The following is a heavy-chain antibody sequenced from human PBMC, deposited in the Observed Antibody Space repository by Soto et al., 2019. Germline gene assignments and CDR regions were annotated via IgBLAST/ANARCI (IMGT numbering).Heavy chain of an antibody. CDR2: INDSGNT. CDR1: GGSFRGYF. D-gene: IGHD3-16*01. V-gene: IGHV4-34*01. CDR3: QGGDF. Sequence: SETLSLTCAVSGGSFRGYFWSWIRQSPAKGLEWIGEINDSGNTYYNPSFKSRLTISVDTSASQISLRLTSVTAADSAVYYCQGGDFWGQGTRVTVSS. J-gene: IGHJ4*02.